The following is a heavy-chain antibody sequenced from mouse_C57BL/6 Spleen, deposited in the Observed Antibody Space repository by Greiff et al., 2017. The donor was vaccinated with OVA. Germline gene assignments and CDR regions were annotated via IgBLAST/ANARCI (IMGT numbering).Heavy chain of an antibody. J-gene: IGHJ3*01. D-gene: IGHD2-4*01. V-gene: IGHV2-2*01. CDR2: IWSGGST. CDR3: ASNYDYGDWFAY. CDR1: GFSLTSYG. Sequence: QVQLQQSGPGLVQPSQSLSITCTVSGFSLTSYGVHWVRQSPGKGLEWLGVIWSGGSTDYNAAFISRLSISKDNSKSQVFFKMNSLQADDTAIYYCASNYDYGDWFAYWGQGTLVTVSA.